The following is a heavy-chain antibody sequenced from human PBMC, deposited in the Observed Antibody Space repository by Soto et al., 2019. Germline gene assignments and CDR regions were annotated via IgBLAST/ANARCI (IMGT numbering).Heavy chain of an antibody. CDR1: GGSFSGYY. CDR3: ARGAPSSSWYPYYYGMSF. CDR2: ITHSGRT. J-gene: IGHJ6*02. V-gene: IGHV4-34*01. Sequence: QVQLQQWGAGLLKPSETLSLTCAVYGGSFSGYYWSWISPPPGKGLEWIGEITHSGRTHYNPSLKSRVTISLDTSNSPFSLKLRSVTAADTAVYYWARGAPSSSWYPYYYGMSFWGQGTTVTVSS. D-gene: IGHD6-13*01.